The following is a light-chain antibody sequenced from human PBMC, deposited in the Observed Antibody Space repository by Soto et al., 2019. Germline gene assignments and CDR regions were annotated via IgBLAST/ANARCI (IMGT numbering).Light chain of an antibody. Sequence: DIVMTQSPDSLAVSLGERATINCKSSQSVLYSSNNKNYLTWYQQKPGQPPKLLLYWASTRESGVPERFSGSGSGTDFTLTISSLQAEDVAVYYCHQHYNIPFTFGPGTTVDIK. J-gene: IGKJ3*01. V-gene: IGKV4-1*01. CDR1: QSVLYSSNNKNY. CDR3: HQHYNIPFT. CDR2: WAS.